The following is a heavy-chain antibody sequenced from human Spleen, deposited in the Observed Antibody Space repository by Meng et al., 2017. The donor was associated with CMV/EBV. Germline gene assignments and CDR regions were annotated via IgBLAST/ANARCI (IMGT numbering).Heavy chain of an antibody. CDR1: GGTFSSYA. V-gene: IGHV1-69*05. Sequence: SVKVSCKASGGTFSSYAISWVRQAPGQGLEWMGGIIPIFGTANYAQKFQGRVTITTDESTSTAYMELRSLRSGDTAVYYCARDDRRNDAFDIWGQGAMVTVSS. CDR3: ARDDRRNDAFDI. CDR2: IIPIFGTA. J-gene: IGHJ3*02.